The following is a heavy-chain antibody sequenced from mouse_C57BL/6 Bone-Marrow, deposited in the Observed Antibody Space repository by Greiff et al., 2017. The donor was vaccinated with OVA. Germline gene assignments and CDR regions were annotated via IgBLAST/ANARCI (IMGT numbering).Heavy chain of an antibody. CDR3: ARGEKGFDY. CDR2: ISYDGSN. V-gene: IGHV3-6*01. J-gene: IGHJ2*01. CDR1: GYSITSGYY. Sequence: DVQLQESGPGLVKPSQSLSLTCSVTGYSITSGYYWNWIRQFPGNKLEWMGYISYDGSNNYNPSLKNRISITRDTSKNQFFLKLNSVTTEDTATYYCARGEKGFDYWGQGTTLTVSS.